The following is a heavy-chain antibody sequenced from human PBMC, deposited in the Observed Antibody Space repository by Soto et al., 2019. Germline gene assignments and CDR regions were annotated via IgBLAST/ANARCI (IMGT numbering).Heavy chain of an antibody. J-gene: IGHJ6*02. CDR2: ISGISGRT. D-gene: IGHD5-18*01. V-gene: IGHV3-23*01. CDR3: AKQRKYRAYYYPMDV. Sequence: PVGSLRLSGVASGFTFSSYGMSWVRQARGKGLEWVAGISGISGRTDYADSVKGRFTISRDNSNNILYLQLNSLRAEDTAIYYCAKQRKYRAYYYPMDVWGQGATVTVSS. CDR1: GFTFSSYG.